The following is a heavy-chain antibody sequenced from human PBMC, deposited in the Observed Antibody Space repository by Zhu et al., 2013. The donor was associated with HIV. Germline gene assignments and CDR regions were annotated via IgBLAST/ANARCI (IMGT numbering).Heavy chain of an antibody. J-gene: IGHJ4*02. V-gene: IGHV1-18*01. Sequence: QVQLVQSGPEVKRPGASVEVSCKASGYTFTTYGISWVRQAPGQGLEWMGWISAFNGYTNFAQKFQGIVTLTTDTSTNTAYMELRSLISDDTAVYYCARDRGLVAGTESYFDYWGQGTQVTVSS. CDR3: ARDRGLVAGTESYFDY. CDR1: GYTFTTYG. CDR2: ISAFNGYT. D-gene: IGHD6-19*01.